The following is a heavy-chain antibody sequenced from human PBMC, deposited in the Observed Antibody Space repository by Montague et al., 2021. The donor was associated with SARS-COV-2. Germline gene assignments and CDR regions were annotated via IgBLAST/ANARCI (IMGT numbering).Heavy chain of an antibody. V-gene: IGHV4-39*01. CDR2: IPYTARS. D-gene: IGHD1-26*01. J-gene: IGHJ4*02. Sequence: SETLSLTCPVSGGSISSPDYYWGRLRPSPGKGLEWIGSIPYTARSYYNPSLRSRVSFSMDTSKNHFSLSLSSVTVADTAVYFCARQLPSYCATNKCYPYYFDGWGQGALVTVSS. CDR1: GGSISSPDYY. CDR3: ARQLPSYCATNKCYPYYFDG.